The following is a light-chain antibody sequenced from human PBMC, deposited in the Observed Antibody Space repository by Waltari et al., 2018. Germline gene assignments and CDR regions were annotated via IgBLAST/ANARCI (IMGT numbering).Light chain of an antibody. CDR3: QQYNNWPPGT. CDR1: QSVSSS. J-gene: IGKJ1*01. V-gene: IGKV3-15*01. Sequence: EIVMTQSPATLSVSPGEGATLSCRARQSVSSSLAWYQQKPGQAPRLLIYGTSTRATGIPARFSGSGSGTEFSLTISSLQSEDFAVYYCQQYNNWPPGTFGQGTKVEIK. CDR2: GTS.